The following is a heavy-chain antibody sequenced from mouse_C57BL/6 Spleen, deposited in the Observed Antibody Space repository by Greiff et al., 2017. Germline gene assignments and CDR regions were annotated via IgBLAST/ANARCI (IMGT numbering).Heavy chain of an antibody. CDR3: ARDYYGSSWYFDV. J-gene: IGHJ1*03. D-gene: IGHD1-1*01. V-gene: IGHV5-4*03. CDR1: GFTFSSYA. CDR2: ISDGGSYT. Sequence: EVKLVESGGGLVKPGGSLKLSCAASGFTFSSYAMSWVRQTPEKRLEWVATISDGGSYTYYPDNVKGRFTISRDNDKNNLYLQMSHLKSEDTAMYYCARDYYGSSWYFDVGGTGTTVTVSS.